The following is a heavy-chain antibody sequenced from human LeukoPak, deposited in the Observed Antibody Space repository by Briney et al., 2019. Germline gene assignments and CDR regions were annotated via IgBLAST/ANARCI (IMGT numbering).Heavy chain of an antibody. CDR2: IHYSGST. CDR3: ARDGRNYYYDSSGHDY. J-gene: IGHJ4*02. Sequence: SETLSLTCTVSGGSINNYWSWIRQPPGKGLQWIGCIHYSGSTNYNPSLKSRVTISVDTSKNQFSLKLSSVTAADMAVYYCARDGRNYYYDSSGHDYWGQGTLVTVSS. D-gene: IGHD3-22*01. CDR1: GGSINNY. V-gene: IGHV4-59*12.